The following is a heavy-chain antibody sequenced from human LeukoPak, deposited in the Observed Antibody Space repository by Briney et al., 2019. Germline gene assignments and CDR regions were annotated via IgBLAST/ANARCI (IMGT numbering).Heavy chain of an antibody. J-gene: IGHJ4*02. Sequence: PGGSLTLSCAASGFTFSAYAMNSVRQAPGKGLEWVSPISGGGGSTYYAGSVRGRFTISRDNSKNTLYLQMNSLRVEDTAVYYCAKATTTVTPHYFDSWGQGTLLTVSS. CDR1: GFTFSAYA. CDR2: ISGGGGST. V-gene: IGHV3-23*01. CDR3: AKATTTVTPHYFDS. D-gene: IGHD4-17*01.